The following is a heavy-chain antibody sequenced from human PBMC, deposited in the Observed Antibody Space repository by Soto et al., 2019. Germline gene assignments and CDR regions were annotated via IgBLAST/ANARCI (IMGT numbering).Heavy chain of an antibody. J-gene: IGHJ6*02. D-gene: IGHD1-26*01. Sequence: GGSLRLSCAASGFTVSSNYMSWVRQAPGKGLEWVSVIYSGGSTNYADSVKGRFTISRDNSKNTLYLQMNSLRAEDTAVYYCAREVVNTGAYYYYGMDVWGQGTTVTVSS. V-gene: IGHV3-53*01. CDR1: GFTVSSNY. CDR3: AREVVNTGAYYYYGMDV. CDR2: IYSGGST.